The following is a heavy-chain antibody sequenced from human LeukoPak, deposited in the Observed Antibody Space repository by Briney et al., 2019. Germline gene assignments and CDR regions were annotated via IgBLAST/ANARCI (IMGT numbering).Heavy chain of an antibody. CDR3: ARFGVRGLKIDY. CDR2: IYNSGST. Sequence: SETLSLTCAVSGYSLSGGYSWGWIRQPPGKGREWMGSIYNSGSTYNNPSHESRVTISVDTSKNQFSLKLSFVTAADTAVYYWARFGVRGLKIDYWGQGTLVTVSS. D-gene: IGHD3-10*01. J-gene: IGHJ4*02. CDR1: GYSLSGGYS. V-gene: IGHV4-38-2*01.